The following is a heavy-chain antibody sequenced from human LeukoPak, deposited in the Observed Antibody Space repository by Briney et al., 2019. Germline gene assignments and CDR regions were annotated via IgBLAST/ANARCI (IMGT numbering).Heavy chain of an antibody. CDR2: ISSSSSYI. V-gene: IGHV3-21*04. J-gene: IGHJ5*02. D-gene: IGHD5-18*01. Sequence: GGSLRLSCAASGFTFSSYSMNWVRQAPGKGLEWVSSISSSSSYIYYADSVKGRFTISRDNSKNTLYLQMNSLRAEDTAVYYCAKDGQRWFDPWGQGTLVTVSS. CDR3: AKDGQRWFDP. CDR1: GFTFSSYS.